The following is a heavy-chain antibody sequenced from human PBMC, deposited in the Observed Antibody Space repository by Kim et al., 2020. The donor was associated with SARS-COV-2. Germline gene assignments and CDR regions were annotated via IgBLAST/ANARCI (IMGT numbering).Heavy chain of an antibody. CDR3: RAAATPSYYYYGMDV. Sequence: SVKGRFTLSRDNAKNSLYLQMNRLRAEDTAVYYCRAAATPSYYYYGMDVWGQGTTVTVSS. D-gene: IGHD2-15*01. V-gene: IGHV3-11*06. J-gene: IGHJ6*02.